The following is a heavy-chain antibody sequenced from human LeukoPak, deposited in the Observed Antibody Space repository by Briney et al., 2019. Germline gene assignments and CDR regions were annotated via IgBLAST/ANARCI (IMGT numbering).Heavy chain of an antibody. CDR1: GFTFSSYG. CDR2: ISSSTATI. Sequence: PGGSLRLSCAASGFTFSSYGMNWVRQAPGKGLEWASYISSSTATIYYADSVKGRFTISRDNAKNSLCLQMNSLRAEDTAVYYCARAVGATHFDYWGQGILVTVSS. CDR3: ARAVGATHFDY. D-gene: IGHD1-26*01. J-gene: IGHJ4*02. V-gene: IGHV3-48*01.